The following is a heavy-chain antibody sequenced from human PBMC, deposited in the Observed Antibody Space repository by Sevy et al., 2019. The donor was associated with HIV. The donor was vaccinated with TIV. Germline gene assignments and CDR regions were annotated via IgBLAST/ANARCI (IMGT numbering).Heavy chain of an antibody. CDR2: LSYGCGKI. Sequence: GGSLRLSCAASGFAFYDYSMSWIRQPPGAGLEWVATLSYGCGKINYADSVKGRFTISRDNSKNSFYLQMDNLRVEDTALCYCAREGCTRPHDYWGQGTRVTVSS. CDR1: GFAFYDYS. CDR3: AREGCTRPHDY. V-gene: IGHV3-23*01. D-gene: IGHD2-8*01. J-gene: IGHJ4*02.